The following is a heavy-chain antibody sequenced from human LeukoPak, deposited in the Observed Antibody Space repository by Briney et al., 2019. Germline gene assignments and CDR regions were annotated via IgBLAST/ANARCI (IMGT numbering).Heavy chain of an antibody. V-gene: IGHV3-15*01. J-gene: IGHJ4*02. CDR2: IKSKTDGGTT. Sequence: GGSPRLSCAASGFTFSNAWMSWVRQAPGKGLEWVGRIKSKTDGGTTDYAAPVKGRFTISRDDSRNTLFVQMNSLKTEDTAVYYCITSSGYDTDYWGQGTLVTVSS. D-gene: IGHD5-12*01. CDR3: ITSSGYDTDY. CDR1: GFTFSNAW.